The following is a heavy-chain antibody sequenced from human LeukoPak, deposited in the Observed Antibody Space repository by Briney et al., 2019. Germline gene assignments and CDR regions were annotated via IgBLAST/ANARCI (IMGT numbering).Heavy chain of an antibody. D-gene: IGHD4-23*01. V-gene: IGHV3-21*01. J-gene: IGHJ4*02. CDR3: VRGATAVTRHLDY. CDR1: GFTFGDYA. Sequence: PGGSLRLSCTASGFTFGDYAMSWFRQAPGKGLEWVSIISSSSSHIFDADSVKGRFAISRDNAKNSLYLQMNSLRPEDTAVYYCVRGATAVTRHLDYWGQGTLVTVSS. CDR2: ISSSSSHI.